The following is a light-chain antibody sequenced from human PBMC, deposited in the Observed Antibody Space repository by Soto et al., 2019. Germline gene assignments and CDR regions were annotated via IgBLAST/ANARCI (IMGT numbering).Light chain of an antibody. CDR2: AAS. Sequence: DIQMTQSPSSLSASVGDRVTITCRASQGISNYIAWYQQKPGKAPKLLIYAASTLQSWVPSRFSGSGSGTDFTLTINSLQPEDVATYSCQKYSSVPLFGPGTKVDIK. J-gene: IGKJ3*01. V-gene: IGKV1-27*01. CDR1: QGISNY. CDR3: QKYSSVPL.